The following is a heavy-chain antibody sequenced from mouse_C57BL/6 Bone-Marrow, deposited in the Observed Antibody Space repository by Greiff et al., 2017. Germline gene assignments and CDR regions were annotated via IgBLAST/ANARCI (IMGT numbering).Heavy chain of an antibody. Sequence: QVQLQQSGAELVKPGASVKLSCKASGYTFTEYTIHWVKQRSGQGLEWIGWFYPGSGSIKYNEKFKDKATLTADKSSSTVYMELSRLTSEDSAVYFCARHEDGAYSYDGYFDYWGQGTTLTVSS. D-gene: IGHD2-12*01. CDR3: ARHEDGAYSYDGYFDY. CDR1: GYTFTEYT. V-gene: IGHV1-62-2*01. CDR2: FYPGSGSI. J-gene: IGHJ2*01.